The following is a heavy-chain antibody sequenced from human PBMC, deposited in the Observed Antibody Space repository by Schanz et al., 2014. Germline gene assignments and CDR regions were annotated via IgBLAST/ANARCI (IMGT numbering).Heavy chain of an antibody. CDR3: ARDPGYSGQYGLDV. V-gene: IGHV4-59*01. Sequence: QVQLQESGPGLVKPSETLSLTCTVSGGSISASYWGWIRQPPGKGLEWIAYIYYSGSTNYNPSLSGRLTISLDTSKNQFSLKLRSVPSADTAVYYCARDPGYSGQYGLDVWGQGTTVTVSS. CDR1: GGSISASY. D-gene: IGHD6-13*01. J-gene: IGHJ6*02. CDR2: IYYSGST.